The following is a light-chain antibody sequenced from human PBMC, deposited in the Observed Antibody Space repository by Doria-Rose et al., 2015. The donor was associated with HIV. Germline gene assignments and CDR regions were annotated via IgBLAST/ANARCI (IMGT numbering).Light chain of an antibody. Sequence: EIVLTQSPGTLSLSPGERATLSCRASQSFSSTYLAWYQQKPGQAPSLRIYDGSTGATGIPDRFSASGSGTDFTLTINRLEPEDFALYYCHQYGTSWTFGQGTKVEI. CDR3: HQYGTSWT. CDR1: QSFSSTY. V-gene: IGKV3-20*01. J-gene: IGKJ1*01. CDR2: DGS.